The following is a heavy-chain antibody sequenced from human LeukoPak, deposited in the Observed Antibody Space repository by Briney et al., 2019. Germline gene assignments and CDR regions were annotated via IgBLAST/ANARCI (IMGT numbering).Heavy chain of an antibody. CDR2: IKQDGSEK. D-gene: IGHD1-7*01. V-gene: IGHV3-7*01. J-gene: IGHJ6*02. Sequence: PGGSLRLSCAASGFTFSSYWMSWVRQAPGKGLEWVANIKQDGSEKYYVDSVKGRFTISRDNAKNSLYLQMNSLRAEDTAVYYCARVNYPYYYHGMDVWGQGTTVTVSS. CDR1: GFTFSSYW. CDR3: ARVNYPYYYHGMDV.